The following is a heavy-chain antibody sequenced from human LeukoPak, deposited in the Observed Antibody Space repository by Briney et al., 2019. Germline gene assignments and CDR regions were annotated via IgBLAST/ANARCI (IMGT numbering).Heavy chain of an antibody. Sequence: SVKVSCKASGGTFSSYAISWVRQAPGQGLEWMGGIIPIFGTANYAQKFQGRVTITTDESTSTAYVELSSLRSEDTAVYYCATSIFGVVIIRYYFDYWGQGTLVTVSS. D-gene: IGHD3-3*01. CDR1: GGTFSSYA. CDR3: ATSIFGVVIIRYYFDY. CDR2: IIPIFGTA. J-gene: IGHJ4*02. V-gene: IGHV1-69*05.